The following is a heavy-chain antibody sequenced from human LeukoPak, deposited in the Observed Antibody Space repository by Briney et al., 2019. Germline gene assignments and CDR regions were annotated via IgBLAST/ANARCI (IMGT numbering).Heavy chain of an antibody. V-gene: IGHV4-59*01. CDR3: ARGRLQFDY. D-gene: IGHD5-24*01. Sequence: SETLSLTSTVSGGSISSYYWSWIRQPPGKGLEWIGYIYYSGSTNYNPSLKSRVTISVDTSKNQFSLKLSSVTAADTAVYYCARGRLQFDYWGQGTLVTVSS. CDR2: IYYSGST. J-gene: IGHJ4*02. CDR1: GGSISSYY.